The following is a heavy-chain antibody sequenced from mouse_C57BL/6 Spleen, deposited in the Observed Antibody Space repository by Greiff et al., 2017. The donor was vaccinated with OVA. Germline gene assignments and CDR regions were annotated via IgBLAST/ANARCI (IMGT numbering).Heavy chain of an antibody. CDR2: IYPGDGDT. J-gene: IGHJ4*01. CDR3: ARFGKGDLLLRYYAMDY. V-gene: IGHV1-82*01. D-gene: IGHD1-1*01. Sequence: QVQLQQSGPELVKPGASVKISCKASGYAFSSSWMNWVKQRPGKGLEWIGRIYPGDGDTNYNGKFKGKATLTADKSSSTAYMQLSSLTSEDSAVYFFARFGKGDLLLRYYAMDYWGQGTSVTVSS. CDR1: GYAFSSSW.